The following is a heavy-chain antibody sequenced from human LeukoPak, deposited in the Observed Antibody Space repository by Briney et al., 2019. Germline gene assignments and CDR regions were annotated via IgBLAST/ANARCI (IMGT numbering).Heavy chain of an antibody. J-gene: IGHJ4*02. CDR1: GFTFSTYA. CDR3: AKDRAVVAATLIFDY. V-gene: IGHV3-23*01. CDR2: ISGTGGST. D-gene: IGHD2-15*01. Sequence: PGGSLRLSCAASGFTFSTYAMSSVPQAPGKGLEWVSTISGTGGSTYYADSVKGRFTISRDNSKNTLYQQMNTQRAEDTAVYFCAKDRAVVAATLIFDYWGQGTLVTVSS.